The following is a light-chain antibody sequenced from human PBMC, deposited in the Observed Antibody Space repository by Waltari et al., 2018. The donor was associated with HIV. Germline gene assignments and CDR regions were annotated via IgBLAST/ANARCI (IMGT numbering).Light chain of an antibody. V-gene: IGKV3-20*01. CDR2: GAH. J-gene: IGKJ2*01. CDR3: QQYGSLPGT. Sequence: EIVLTQSPGTLSLSPGARASLSCRASQFVSNSQLAWYRQQPGQAPRLLIYGAHSRATGIPDRFSGSGSWTEFNLTIDRLEPEDFAVYYCQQYGSLPGTFGQGTKVEI. CDR1: QFVSNSQ.